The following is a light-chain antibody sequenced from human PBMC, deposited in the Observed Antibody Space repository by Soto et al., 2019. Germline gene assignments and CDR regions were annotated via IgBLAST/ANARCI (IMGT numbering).Light chain of an antibody. V-gene: IGKV1-5*01. CDR1: QSSSSW. J-gene: IGKJ1*01. CDR3: QQYNRYPLT. Sequence: DFQMTQSQSSLSGSVGDRAPIPSRASQSSSSWLAWHQQTPGKAPKLLNYDATSAESVVPSRCSSRCSGTEFTLTISSLHPDDLATYYCQQYNRYPLTFGQGTKV. CDR2: DAT.